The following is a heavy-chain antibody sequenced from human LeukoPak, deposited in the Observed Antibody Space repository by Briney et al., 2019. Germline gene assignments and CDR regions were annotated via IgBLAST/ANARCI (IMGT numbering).Heavy chain of an antibody. V-gene: IGHV3-21*01. J-gene: IGHJ4*02. CDR2: ISSSSCYT. D-gene: IGHD4-17*01. CDR1: GFTFSSYS. CDR3: ARVGDYGDYIDY. Sequence: GGSLRLSCAASGFTFSSYSMNWVRQAPVKGLEWVSSISSSSCYTYYADSAKGRFTISRDNAKNSLYLQMNSLRAEDTAVYYCARVGDYGDYIDYWGQGALVTVSS.